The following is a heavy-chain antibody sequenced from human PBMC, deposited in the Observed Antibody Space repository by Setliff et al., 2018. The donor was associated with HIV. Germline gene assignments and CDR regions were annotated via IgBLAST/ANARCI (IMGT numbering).Heavy chain of an antibody. Sequence: GASVKVSCKASGYTFTSYGISWVRQAPGQGLEWMGWISAYNGNTNYAQNVQGRVTMTTDISTSTAYMELRGLRYDDTAVYYCAGVGDPVYHAFDMWGQGTVVTVSS. CDR1: GYTFTSYG. CDR2: ISAYNGNT. D-gene: IGHD2-21*02. CDR3: AGVGDPVYHAFDM. V-gene: IGHV1-18*01. J-gene: IGHJ3*02.